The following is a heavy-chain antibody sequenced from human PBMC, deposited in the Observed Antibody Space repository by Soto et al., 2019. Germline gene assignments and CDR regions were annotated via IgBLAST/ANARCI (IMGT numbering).Heavy chain of an antibody. CDR2: IYYSGST. J-gene: IGHJ5*02. Sequence: PSETLSLTCTVSGGSVGSGSYYWSWIRQPPGKGLDWIGYIYYSGSTNYNPSLKSRVTISVDTSKNQFSLKLSSVTAADTAVYYCARGGTYYDFWSGYCHNWFDPWGQGTLVTVSS. CDR3: ARGGTYYDFWSGYCHNWFDP. V-gene: IGHV4-61*01. CDR1: GGSVGSGSYY. D-gene: IGHD3-3*01.